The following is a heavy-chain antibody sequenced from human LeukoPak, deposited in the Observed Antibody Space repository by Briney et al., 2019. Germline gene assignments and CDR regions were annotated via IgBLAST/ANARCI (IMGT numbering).Heavy chain of an antibody. CDR3: ARDGVEFYNWFDP. J-gene: IGHJ5*02. CDR1: RFTFNTYW. CDR2: IDSDGYST. Sequence: GGSLRLSCAASRFTFNTYWMHWVRQAPGKGLVWVSRIDSDGYSTAYADSVKGRFAISRDNAKNTLYLQMNSLRAEDTAVYYCARDGVEFYNWFDPWGQGTLVTVSS. V-gene: IGHV3-74*01. D-gene: IGHD2-21*01.